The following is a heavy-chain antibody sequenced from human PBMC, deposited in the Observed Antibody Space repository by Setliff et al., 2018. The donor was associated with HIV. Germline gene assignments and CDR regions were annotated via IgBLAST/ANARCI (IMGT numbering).Heavy chain of an antibody. Sequence: SETLSLTCAVSGGSISSGGYSWSWIRQSPGKGLEWIGYIYHTGNTYYNPSLKSRITISLDRSQNHFSLRLTSVAAADTAIYYCARGPFVLRFLERLVYFDYWGQGKLVTVSS. J-gene: IGHJ4*02. CDR1: GGSISSGGYS. D-gene: IGHD3-3*01. V-gene: IGHV4-30-2*06. CDR3: ARGPFVLRFLERLVYFDY. CDR2: IYHTGNT.